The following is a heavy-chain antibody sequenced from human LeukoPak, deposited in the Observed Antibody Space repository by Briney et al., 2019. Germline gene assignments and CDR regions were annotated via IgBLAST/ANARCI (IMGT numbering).Heavy chain of an antibody. V-gene: IGHV3-53*01. CDR3: ARETYDSSGYC. D-gene: IGHD3-22*01. Sequence: GGSLRLSCAASGFTVSSNYMSWVRQAPGKGPEWVSVIYSGGSTYYADSVKGRFTISRDNSKNTLYLQMNSLRAEDTAVYYCARETYDSSGYCWGQGTLVTVSS. CDR2: IYSGGST. J-gene: IGHJ4*02. CDR1: GFTVSSNY.